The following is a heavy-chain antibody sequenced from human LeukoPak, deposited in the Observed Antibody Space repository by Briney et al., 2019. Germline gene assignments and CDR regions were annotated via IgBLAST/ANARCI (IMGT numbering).Heavy chain of an antibody. D-gene: IGHD3-22*01. J-gene: IGHJ4*02. V-gene: IGHV3-23*01. CDR3: AKRGYYYGSSGYYYFDY. Sequence: GGSLRLSCAVSGFTFSSYAMSWVRQAPGKGLEWVSTITGSGGSTYYADSVKGRFTISRDNSKNTLYLQMNSLRAEDTAVYYCAKRGYYYGSSGYYYFDYWGQGTLVTVSS. CDR1: GFTFSSYA. CDR2: ITGSGGST.